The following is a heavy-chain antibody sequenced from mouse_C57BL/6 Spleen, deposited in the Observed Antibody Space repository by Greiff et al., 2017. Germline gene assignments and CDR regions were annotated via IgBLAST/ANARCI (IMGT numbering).Heavy chain of an antibody. CDR3: ARFYGTGFAY. Sequence: VQLQQPGAELVRPGSSVKLSCKASGYTFTSYWMHWVKQRPIQGLEWIGNIDPSDSETHYNQKFKDKATLTVDKSSSTAYMQLSSLTSEDSAVXYCARFYGTGFAYWGQGTLVTVSA. V-gene: IGHV1-52*01. CDR2: IDPSDSET. CDR1: GYTFTSYW. J-gene: IGHJ3*01. D-gene: IGHD1-1*01.